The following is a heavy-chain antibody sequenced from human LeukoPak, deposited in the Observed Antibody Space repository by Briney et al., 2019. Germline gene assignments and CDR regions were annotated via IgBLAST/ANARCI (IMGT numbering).Heavy chain of an antibody. CDR3: AKEGAGWNYYGSNWFDP. Sequence: GGPQRRSCAASVFTLISCGMHWERQAPCEVPESLAVISYDGSNKYYADSVKGRFTISRDNSKNTLYLQMNSLRAEDTAVYYCAKEGAGWNYYGSNWFDPWGQGTLVTVSS. CDR2: ISYDGSNK. J-gene: IGHJ5*02. CDR1: VFTLISCG. V-gene: IGHV3-30*18. D-gene: IGHD3-10*01.